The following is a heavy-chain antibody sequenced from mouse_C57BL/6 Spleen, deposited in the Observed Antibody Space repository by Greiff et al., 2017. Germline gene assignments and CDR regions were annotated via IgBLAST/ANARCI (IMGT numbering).Heavy chain of an antibody. J-gene: IGHJ2*01. CDR2: IDPENGDT. CDR1: GFNIKDDY. V-gene: IGHV14-4*01. Sequence: EVKLMESGAELVRPGASVKLSCTASGFNIKDDYMHWVKQRPEQGLEWIGWIDPENGDTEYASKFQGKATITADTSSNTAYLQLSSLTSEDTAVYYCTKGFLFDYWGQGTTLTVSS. CDR3: TKGFLFDY.